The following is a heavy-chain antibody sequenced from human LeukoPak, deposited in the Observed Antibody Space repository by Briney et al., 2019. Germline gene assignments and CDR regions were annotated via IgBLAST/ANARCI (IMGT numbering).Heavy chain of an antibody. CDR3: ARHIDHPPACFDA. D-gene: IGHD1-14*01. CDR2: IYSGGMT. V-gene: IGHV4-39*01. Sequence: PSETLSLTCTLTGGPISRGDDYWSWLPQPPGKGLEWVTSIYSGGMTFYSPSRKSRLTMSAGTSRNHFSRRLRSVPAADTSLYFCARHIDHPPACFDAWNQGPLVTVP. CDR1: GGPISRGDDY. J-gene: IGHJ4*02.